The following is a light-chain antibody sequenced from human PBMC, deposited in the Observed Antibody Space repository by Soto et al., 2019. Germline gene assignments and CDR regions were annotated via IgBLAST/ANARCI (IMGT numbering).Light chain of an antibody. Sequence: EMVLTQSPGTLSLSPGERATLSCRASQSVSRNYLAWYQQKPGQAPRLLIYDASSRATGIPDRFSGSGSGADFTLTINRLEPEDFAVYFCQQYGRTPLTFGGGTKV. CDR2: DAS. CDR3: QQYGRTPLT. V-gene: IGKV3-20*01. J-gene: IGKJ4*01. CDR1: QSVSRNY.